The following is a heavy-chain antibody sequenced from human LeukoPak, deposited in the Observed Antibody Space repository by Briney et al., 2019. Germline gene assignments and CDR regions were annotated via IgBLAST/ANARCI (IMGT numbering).Heavy chain of an antibody. CDR3: ARGKQVDTAMKY. CDR2: INPNSGGT. CDR1: GYTFTSYD. V-gene: IGHV1-2*02. Sequence: ASVKVSCKASGYTFTSYDINWVRQATGQGLEWMGWINPNSGGTNYAQKFQGRVTMTRDTSISTAYMELSRLRSDDTAVYYCARGKQVDTAMKYWGQGTLVTVSS. J-gene: IGHJ4*02. D-gene: IGHD5-18*01.